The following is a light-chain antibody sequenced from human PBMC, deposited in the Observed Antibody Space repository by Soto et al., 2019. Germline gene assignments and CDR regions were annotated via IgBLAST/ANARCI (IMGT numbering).Light chain of an antibody. V-gene: IGKV3-11*01. Sequence: EIVMTQSPATLSVSPGERATLSCRASQSVSSNLAWYQQKPGQAPRLLIYDASNRATGIPARFSGRGSGTDFTLTISSLEPEDLAVYYGQQRSNWPPWTFGQGTKVEIK. J-gene: IGKJ1*01. CDR1: QSVSSN. CDR2: DAS. CDR3: QQRSNWPPWT.